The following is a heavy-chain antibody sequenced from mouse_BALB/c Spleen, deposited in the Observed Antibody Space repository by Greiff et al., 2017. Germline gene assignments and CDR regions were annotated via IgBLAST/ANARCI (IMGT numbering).Heavy chain of an antibody. CDR2: IWSGGST. D-gene: IGHD2-14*01. V-gene: IGHV2-2*02. J-gene: IGHJ1*01. Sequence: QVQLQQSGPGLVQPSQSLSITCTVSGFSLTSYGVHWVRQSPGKGLEWLGVIWSGGSTDYNAAFISRLSISKDNSKSQVFFKMNSLQANDTAIYYCARNYYRYDWYFDVWGAGTTVTVSS. CDR1: GFSLTSYG. CDR3: ARNYYRYDWYFDV.